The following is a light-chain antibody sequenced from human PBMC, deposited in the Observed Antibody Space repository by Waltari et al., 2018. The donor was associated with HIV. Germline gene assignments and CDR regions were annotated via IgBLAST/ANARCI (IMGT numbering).Light chain of an antibody. CDR3: QQYSSVPVT. J-gene: IGKJ4*01. Sequence: IVLTQSPDSLAVSLGGKAPINCKSSQSLLRSSNNLNYLAWYQKKPRQPPRLLIPWASSRESGVPDRFSGSGSGTDFTLTISNLQAEDVAIYYCQQYSSVPVTFGGGTEVEIK. V-gene: IGKV4-1*01. CDR1: QSLLRSSNNLNY. CDR2: WAS.